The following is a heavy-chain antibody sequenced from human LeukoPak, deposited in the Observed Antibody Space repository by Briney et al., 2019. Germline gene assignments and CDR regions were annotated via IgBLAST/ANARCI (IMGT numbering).Heavy chain of an antibody. V-gene: IGHV4-59*12. CDR2: IYYSGST. CDR3: ARGGQKDIVVVPAAIHTGWFDP. D-gene: IGHD2-2*02. J-gene: IGHJ5*02. Sequence: PSETLSLTCTVSGGSISSYYWSWIRQPPGKGLEWIGYIYYSGSTNYNPSLKSRVTISVDTSKNQFSLKLSSVTAADTAVYYCARGGQKDIVVVPAAIHTGWFDPWGQGTLVTVSS. CDR1: GGSISSYY.